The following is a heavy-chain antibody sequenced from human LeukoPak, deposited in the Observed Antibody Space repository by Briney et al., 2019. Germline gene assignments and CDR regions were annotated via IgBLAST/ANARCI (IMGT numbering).Heavy chain of an antibody. CDR3: ARGDCSGGSCYKP. D-gene: IGHD2-15*01. V-gene: IGHV4-4*07. CDR2: IYTSGST. CDR1: GGSISSYY. J-gene: IGHJ5*02. Sequence: PSDTLSLTCTVSGGSISSYYWSWIRQPAGKGLEWIGRIYTSGSTNYNPSLKSRVTISVDTSKNQFSLKLSSVTAADTAVYYCARGDCSGGSCYKPWGQGTLVTVSS.